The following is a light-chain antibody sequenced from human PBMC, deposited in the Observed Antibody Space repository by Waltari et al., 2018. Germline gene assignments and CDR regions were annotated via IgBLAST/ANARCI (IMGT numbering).Light chain of an antibody. CDR1: QSVYNF. CDR2: AAS. Sequence: EVVLTQSPATLSLSPGERATLSCRASQSVYNFLAWYQQKPGQAPRLLIYAASQRATGIPARFSGSGSGTDFTLTISSLEPDDVAVYYCQQRANWPPLTFGGGTKVEIK. CDR3: QQRANWPPLT. V-gene: IGKV3-11*01. J-gene: IGKJ4*01.